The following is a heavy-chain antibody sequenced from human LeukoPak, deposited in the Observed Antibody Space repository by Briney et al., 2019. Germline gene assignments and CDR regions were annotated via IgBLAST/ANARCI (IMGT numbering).Heavy chain of an antibody. CDR1: GFTFDKYA. CDR2: INYDSRNI. J-gene: IGHJ1*01. Sequence: GGSLRLSCAASGFTFDKYAMHWVRQAPGKGLEWVSGINYDSRNIGYAGSVKGRVTISRDNSKNTLYLQMNSLRAEDTAVYYCANPRDYGDYESHFQHWGQGTLVTVSS. D-gene: IGHD4-17*01. CDR3: ANPRDYGDYESHFQH. V-gene: IGHV3-9*01.